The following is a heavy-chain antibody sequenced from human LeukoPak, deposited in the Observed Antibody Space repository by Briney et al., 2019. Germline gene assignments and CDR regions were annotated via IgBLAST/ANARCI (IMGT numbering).Heavy chain of an antibody. Sequence: PSETLSLTCTVSGGSISSYYWSWIRQPPGKGLEWIGYIYYSGSTNYNPSLKSRVTMSVDTSKNRFSLKLSSVTAADTAVYYCAREWAGKNYYGSGNLYYYYMDVWGKGTTVTISS. CDR3: AREWAGKNYYGSGNLYYYYMDV. CDR1: GGSISSYY. D-gene: IGHD3-10*01. CDR2: IYYSGST. J-gene: IGHJ6*03. V-gene: IGHV4-59*12.